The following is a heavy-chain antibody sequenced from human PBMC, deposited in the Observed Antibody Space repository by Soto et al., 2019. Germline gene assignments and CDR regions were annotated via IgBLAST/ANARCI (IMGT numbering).Heavy chain of an antibody. CDR2: IIPIFGTA. Sequence: QVQLVQSGAEVKKPGSSVKVSCKASGGTFSSYAISWVRQAPGQGLEWMGGIIPIFGTANYARKFQGRVTITADESTSTAYMELSSLRSEDTAVYYCARDPPKADGYNPWSSYWGQGTLVTVSS. CDR1: GGTFSSYA. CDR3: ARDPPKADGYNPWSSY. V-gene: IGHV1-69*01. J-gene: IGHJ4*02. D-gene: IGHD5-12*01.